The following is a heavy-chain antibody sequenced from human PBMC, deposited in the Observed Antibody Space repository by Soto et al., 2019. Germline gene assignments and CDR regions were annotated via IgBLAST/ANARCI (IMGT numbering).Heavy chain of an antibody. J-gene: IGHJ4*02. CDR2: ILYDGSNI. V-gene: IGHV3-33*01. Sequence: PGGSLRLSCAASGFTFSSYGMHWVRQAPGKGLEWVAVILYDGSNIYYADSVKGRFTISSDNSKNTLYLQMNSLRAEDTAVYYFARAVHGRYYSLSPPTSCDYWGQGTLVTVSS. CDR1: GFTFSSYG. D-gene: IGHD1-26*01. CDR3: ARAVHGRYYSLSPPTSCDY.